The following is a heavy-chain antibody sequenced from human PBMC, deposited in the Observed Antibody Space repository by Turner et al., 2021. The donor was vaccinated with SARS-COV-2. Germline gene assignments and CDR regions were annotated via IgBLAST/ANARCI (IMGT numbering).Heavy chain of an antibody. CDR3: ARECRLLGAYDF. V-gene: IGHV3-7*01. CDR2: RKPDGSGE. Sequence: VQLVESGGGLVQPGGSLRLSCQAYGFTFSSYWMNWIPQAPGKGREWVANRKPDGSGEYYVYSMKGRFTISRDNHKNSLYLQMNRLRAEDTAMYYCARECRLLGAYDFWGQGTLVTVSS. CDR1: GFTFSSYW. D-gene: IGHD2-15*01. J-gene: IGHJ4*02.